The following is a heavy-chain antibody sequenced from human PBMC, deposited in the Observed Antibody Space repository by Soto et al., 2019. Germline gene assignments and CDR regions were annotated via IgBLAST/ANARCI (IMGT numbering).Heavy chain of an antibody. CDR2: INAGNGNT. J-gene: IGHJ6*02. Sequence: ASVKVSCKASGYTFTSYAMHWVRQAPGQRLEWMGWINAGNGNTKYSQKFQGRVTITRDTSASTAYMELSSLRSEDTAVYYCASVRRSGSRMQQLNYYYYGMDVWGQGTTVTVSS. V-gene: IGHV1-3*01. D-gene: IGHD6-13*01. CDR1: GYTFTSYA. CDR3: ASVRRSGSRMQQLNYYYYGMDV.